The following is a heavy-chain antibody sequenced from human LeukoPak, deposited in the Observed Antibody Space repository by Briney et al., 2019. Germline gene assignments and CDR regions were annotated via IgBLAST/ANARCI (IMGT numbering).Heavy chain of an antibody. CDR2: ISYDGSNK. Sequence: GRSLRLSCAASGFTFSSYAMHWVRQAPGKGLEWVAVISYDGSNKYYADSVKGRFTISRDNSKNTLYLQMNSLRAEDTAVYYCARPSDDAFDIWGQGTMVTVSS. D-gene: IGHD6-6*01. CDR1: GFTFSSYA. CDR3: ARPSDDAFDI. J-gene: IGHJ3*02. V-gene: IGHV3-30-3*01.